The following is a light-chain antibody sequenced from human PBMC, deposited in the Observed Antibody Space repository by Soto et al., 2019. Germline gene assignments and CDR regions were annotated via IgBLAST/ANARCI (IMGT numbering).Light chain of an antibody. CDR3: QQYNSYSPTWT. J-gene: IGKJ1*01. Sequence: DIQMTQSPSTLSASVGDRVTITCRASQSISSWLAWYQQKPGKAPKLLIYDASSLESGVPSRFRGSGSGTEFTLTISSLQPDYFATYYCQQYNSYSPTWTFGQGTKVEIK. CDR2: DAS. CDR1: QSISSW. V-gene: IGKV1-5*01.